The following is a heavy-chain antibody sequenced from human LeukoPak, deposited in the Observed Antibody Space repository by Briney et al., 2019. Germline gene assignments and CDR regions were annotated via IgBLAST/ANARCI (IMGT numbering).Heavy chain of an antibody. D-gene: IGHD2-2*01. J-gene: IGHJ4*02. CDR2: ISSSSSYI. V-gene: IGHV3-21*01. CDR3: ARDRSTSSNSIYYFDY. Sequence: GGSLRLSCAASGFTFSSYSMKWVRQAPGKGLEWVSSISSSSSYIYYADSVKGRFTISGDNAKNSLYLQMNSLRAEDTAVYYCARDRSTSSNSIYYFDYWGQGTLVTVSS. CDR1: GFTFSSYS.